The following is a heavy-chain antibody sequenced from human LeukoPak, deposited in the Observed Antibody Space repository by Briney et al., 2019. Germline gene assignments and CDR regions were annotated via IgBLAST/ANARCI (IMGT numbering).Heavy chain of an antibody. D-gene: IGHD1-7*01. CDR3: ARGWNYAFRFDY. Sequence: GGSLRLXCAASGFSSSDYWMTWVRQAPGKGLEWVAHIKQDGSEKYYVDSIKGRFTISRDNAKNLVYLQMNSLRAEDTAVYYCARGWNYAFRFDYWGQGTLVTVSS. V-gene: IGHV3-7*01. CDR2: IKQDGSEK. CDR1: GFSSSDYW. J-gene: IGHJ4*02.